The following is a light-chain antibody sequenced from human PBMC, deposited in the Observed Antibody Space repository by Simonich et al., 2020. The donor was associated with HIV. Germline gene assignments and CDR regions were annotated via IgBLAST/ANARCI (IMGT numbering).Light chain of an antibody. CDR1: SSDVGANNF. CDR3: SSYTSSSVV. CDR2: DVR. V-gene: IGLV2-14*03. Sequence: QSALTQPASVSGSPGQSITISCTGTSSDVGANNFVSWYQQHPGKAPKLMIYDVRNRPSGVSNRFSASKSGNTASLTISGLQAEDEADYYCSSYTSSSVVFGGGTKLTVL. J-gene: IGLJ2*01.